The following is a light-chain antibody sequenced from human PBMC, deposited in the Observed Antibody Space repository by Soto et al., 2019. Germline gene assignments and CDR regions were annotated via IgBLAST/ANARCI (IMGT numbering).Light chain of an antibody. CDR1: QSVGSS. J-gene: IGKJ4*01. CDR2: DAS. Sequence: EILMTQSPATRSVSLGERATLSCRASQSVGSSLAWYQQKPGQAPRLLISDASTRATGIPARFSGSGSGTEFTLTISSLQSEDFAVYYCQQYNNWPLTFGGGTKVDIK. V-gene: IGKV3-15*01. CDR3: QQYNNWPLT.